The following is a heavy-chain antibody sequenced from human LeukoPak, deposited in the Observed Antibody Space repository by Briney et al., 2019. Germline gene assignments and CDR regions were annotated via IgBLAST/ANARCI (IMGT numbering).Heavy chain of an antibody. CDR2: IYYSGST. CDR1: GGSISSGDYY. Sequence: PQTLSLTCTVSGGSISSGDYYWSWIRQPPGKGLEWIGYIYYSGSTYYNPSLKSRVTISVDTSKNQFSLKLSSVTAADTAVYYCARDLLYCSSTSCHNNWFDPWGQGTLVTVSS. D-gene: IGHD2-2*01. V-gene: IGHV4-30-4*08. J-gene: IGHJ5*02. CDR3: ARDLLYCSSTSCHNNWFDP.